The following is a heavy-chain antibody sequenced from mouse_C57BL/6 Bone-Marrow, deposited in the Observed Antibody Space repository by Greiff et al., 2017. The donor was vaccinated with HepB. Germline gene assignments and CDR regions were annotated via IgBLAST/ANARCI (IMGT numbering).Heavy chain of an antibody. V-gene: IGHV1-64*01. CDR1: GYTFTSYW. CDR3: ARPSYGSPFAY. Sequence: QVQLQQSGAELVKPGASVKLSCKASGYTFTSYWMHWVKQRPGQGLEWIGMIHPNSGSTNYNEKFKSKATLTVDKSSSTAYMQLSSLTSEDSAVYYCARPSYGSPFAYWGQGTLVTVSA. D-gene: IGHD1-1*01. J-gene: IGHJ3*01. CDR2: IHPNSGST.